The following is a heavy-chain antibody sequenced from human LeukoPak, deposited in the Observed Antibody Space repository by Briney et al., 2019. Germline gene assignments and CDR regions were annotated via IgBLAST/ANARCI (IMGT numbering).Heavy chain of an antibody. CDR2: IYSGGST. CDR1: GFTFGDYA. CDR3: ARGRGGFWRTEIDY. D-gene: IGHD3-3*01. Sequence: GGSLRLSCTASGFTFGDYAMSWFRQAPGKGLEWVSVIYSGGSTYYADSVKGRFTISRDNSKNTLYLQMNSLRAEDTAVYYCARGRGGFWRTEIDYWGQGTLVTVSS. V-gene: IGHV3-53*01. J-gene: IGHJ4*02.